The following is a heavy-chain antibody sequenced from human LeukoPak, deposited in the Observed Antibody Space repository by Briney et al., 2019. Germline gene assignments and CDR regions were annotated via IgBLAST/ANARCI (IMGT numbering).Heavy chain of an antibody. CDR3: ARLSQTPDYYSNGGYYYLGY. CDR1: RYTFTSYD. Sequence: ASVKVSCKASRYTFTSYDINWVREAAGQGLEWMGWMNPSTGRTGFAQKFQGRLTMTRDTSISTAYMELSSLRSEDTAVYYCARLSQTPDYYSNGGYYYLGYWGQETPVTVSS. CDR2: MNPSTGRT. V-gene: IGHV1-8*01. D-gene: IGHD3-22*01. J-gene: IGHJ4*02.